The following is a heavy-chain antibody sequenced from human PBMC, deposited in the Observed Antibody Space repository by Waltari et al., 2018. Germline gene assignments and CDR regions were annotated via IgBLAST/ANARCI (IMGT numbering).Heavy chain of an antibody. V-gene: IGHV4-59*01. Sequence: QVQLQESGPGLVKPSETLSLTCTVSGGSISSYYWSWIRQPPGKGLEWLGYIYYSGSTNYNPSLKSRGTISVDTSKNQFSLKLSSVTAADTAVYYCARDRGWTTTGIIAAYYYYGMDVWGQGTTVTVSS. D-gene: IGHD1-20*01. CDR1: GGSISSYY. CDR3: ARDRGWTTTGIIAAYYYYGMDV. J-gene: IGHJ6*02. CDR2: IYYSGST.